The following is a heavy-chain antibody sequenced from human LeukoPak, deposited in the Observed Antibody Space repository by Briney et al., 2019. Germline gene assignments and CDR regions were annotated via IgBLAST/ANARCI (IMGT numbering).Heavy chain of an antibody. D-gene: IGHD6-19*01. Sequence: ASVKVSCKAPGYTFTGYYMHWVRQAPGQGLEWMGWINPNSGGTNYAQKFQGRVTMTRDTSISTAYMELSRLRSDDTAVYYCARDRPGWYFPLSYWGQGTLVTVSS. CDR3: ARDRPGWYFPLSY. J-gene: IGHJ4*02. V-gene: IGHV1-2*02. CDR1: GYTFTGYY. CDR2: INPNSGGT.